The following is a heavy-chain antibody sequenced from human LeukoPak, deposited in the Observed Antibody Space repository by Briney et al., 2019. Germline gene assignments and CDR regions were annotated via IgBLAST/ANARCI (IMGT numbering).Heavy chain of an antibody. V-gene: IGHV4-59*01. CDR3: ARNGYSYGPFDY. CDR1: GGSMSSYY. CDR2: IYYSGST. D-gene: IGHD5-18*01. J-gene: IGHJ4*02. Sequence: SETLSLTCTVSGGSMSSYYWSWIRQPPGKGLEWIGYIYYSGSTNYNPSLKSRVTISVDTSKNQFSLKVSSVTAADTAVYYCARNGYSYGPFDYWGQGTLVTVSS.